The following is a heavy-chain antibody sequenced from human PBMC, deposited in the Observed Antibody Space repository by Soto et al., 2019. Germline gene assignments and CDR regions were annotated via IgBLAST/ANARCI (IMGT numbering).Heavy chain of an antibody. CDR2: IIPIFGTA. D-gene: IGHD2-15*01. J-gene: IGHJ1*01. Sequence: QVQLVQSGAEVKKPGSSVKVSCKASGGTFSSYAISWVRQAPGQGLEWMGGIIPIFGTANYAQKFQGRVTITADESTSTAYMELSSLRSEDTAVYYCARGVCRGGSCVGADYFQHWGQGTLVTVSS. CDR1: GGTFSSYA. CDR3: ARGVCRGGSCVGADYFQH. V-gene: IGHV1-69*12.